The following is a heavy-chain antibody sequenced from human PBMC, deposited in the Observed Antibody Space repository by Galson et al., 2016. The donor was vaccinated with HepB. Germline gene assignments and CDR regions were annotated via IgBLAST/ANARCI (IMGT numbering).Heavy chain of an antibody. CDR2: VSYSGKFI. D-gene: IGHD2-21*01. CDR1: GLSVNSLN. CDR3: ASDQAWAYDN. J-gene: IGHJ4*02. V-gene: IGHV3-48*03. Sequence: SLRLSCAVSGLSVNSLNMNWVRQAPGKGLEWVSYVSYSGKFIWYADSVKGRFTIPRDNAKNSLNLQMNSLRDDDTAVYYCASDQAWAYDNWGQGTLVTVSS.